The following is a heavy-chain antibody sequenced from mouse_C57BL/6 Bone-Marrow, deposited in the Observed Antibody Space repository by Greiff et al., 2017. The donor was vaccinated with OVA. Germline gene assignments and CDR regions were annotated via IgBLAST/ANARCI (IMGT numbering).Heavy chain of an antibody. Sequence: EVMLVESGGGLVKPGGSLKLSCAASGFTFSSYAMSWVRQTPEKRLEWVATISDGGSYTYYPDNVKGRFTISRDNAKNNLYLQMSHLKSEDTAMYYCASDYGYYAMDYWGQGTSVTVSS. J-gene: IGHJ4*01. CDR1: GFTFSSYA. D-gene: IGHD1-1*01. CDR3: ASDYGYYAMDY. CDR2: ISDGGSYT. V-gene: IGHV5-4*03.